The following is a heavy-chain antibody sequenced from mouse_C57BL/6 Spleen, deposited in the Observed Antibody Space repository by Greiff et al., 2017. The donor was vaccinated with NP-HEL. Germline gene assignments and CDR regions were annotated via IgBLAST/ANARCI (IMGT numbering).Heavy chain of an antibody. J-gene: IGHJ2*01. CDR3: TRFLGRDYFDY. CDR1: GYTFTDYE. D-gene: IGHD4-1*01. V-gene: IGHV1-15*01. CDR2: IDPETGGT. Sequence: VQLQQSGAELVRPGASVTLSCKASGYTFTDYEMHWVKQTPVHGLEWIGAIDPETGGTAYNQKFKGKAILTADKSSSTAYMELRSLTSEDSAVYYCTRFLGRDYFDYWGQGTTLTVSS.